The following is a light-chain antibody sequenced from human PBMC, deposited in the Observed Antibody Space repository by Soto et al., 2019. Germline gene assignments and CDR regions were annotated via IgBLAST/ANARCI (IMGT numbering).Light chain of an antibody. CDR3: SSYTNINTRACV. CDR1: IGDIVSYSR. CDR2: EVT. J-gene: IGLJ1*01. V-gene: IGLV2-14*01. Sequence: QSLLTQPASASGSPGQSIPISCTGTIGDIVSYSRVSWYQQHPGKAPKLIIYEVTDRPSGVSNRFSGSKSGNTASLTISGLQAEEEAEYYCSSYTNINTRACVFGTGTKVTVL.